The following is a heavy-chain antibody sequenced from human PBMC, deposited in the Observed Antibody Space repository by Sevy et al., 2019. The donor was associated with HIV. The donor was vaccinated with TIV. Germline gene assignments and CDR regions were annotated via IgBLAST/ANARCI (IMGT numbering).Heavy chain of an antibody. V-gene: IGHV1-2*02. CDR2: INPNSGGT. D-gene: IGHD2-2*02. Sequence: ASVKVSCKASGYTFTGYYMHWVRQAPGQGLEWMGWINPNSGGTNYAQKFQGRVTMTRDTSISIAYMELSRLRSDDTAVYYCARDTVVVPAAIPTTLYYYYYYGMDVWGQGTTVTVSS. CDR1: GYTFTGYY. J-gene: IGHJ6*02. CDR3: ARDTVVVPAAIPTTLYYYYYYGMDV.